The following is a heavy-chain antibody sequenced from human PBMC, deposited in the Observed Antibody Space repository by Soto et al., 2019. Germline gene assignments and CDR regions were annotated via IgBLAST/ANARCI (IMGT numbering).Heavy chain of an antibody. CDR2: IWYDGSNK. Sequence: QVQLVESGGGVVQPGKSLRLSCAASGFTFSTYGMHWVRQAPGKGLEWVAVIWYDGSNKYHGDSLKGRFTISRDNSKKTLYLQMNNLRAEDTAVYYVGRDGAVGDTAVVDSWGQGTLVIVSS. CDR1: GFTFSTYG. J-gene: IGHJ4*02. V-gene: IGHV3-33*01. CDR3: GRDGAVGDTAVVDS. D-gene: IGHD5-18*01.